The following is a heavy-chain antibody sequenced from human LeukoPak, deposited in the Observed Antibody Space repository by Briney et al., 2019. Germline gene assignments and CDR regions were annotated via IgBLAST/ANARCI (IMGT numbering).Heavy chain of an antibody. V-gene: IGHV4-59*01. CDR2: IYYSGST. J-gene: IGHJ6*03. Sequence: SETLSLTCTVSGGSISSYYWSWIRQPPGKGLEWIGYIYYSGSTNYNPSLKSRVTISVDTSKNQFSLKLSSVTAAYTAVYYCARGMFVVVPAAMDYYYYYMDVWGKGTTVTVSS. CDR3: ARGMFVVVPAAMDYYYYYMDV. D-gene: IGHD2-2*01. CDR1: GGSISSYY.